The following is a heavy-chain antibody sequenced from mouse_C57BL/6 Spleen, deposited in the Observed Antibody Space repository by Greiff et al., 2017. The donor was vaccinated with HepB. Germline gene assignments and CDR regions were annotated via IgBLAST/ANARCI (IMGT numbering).Heavy chain of an antibody. V-gene: IGHV14-1*01. CDR3: TPLYYGSSYGYFDV. Sequence: EVKLVESGAELVRPGASVKLSCTASGFNINDYYMHWVKQRPEQGLEWIGRIDPEDGDIEYAPKFQGKATMTADTSSNTAYLQLSSLTSEDTAVYYCTPLYYGSSYGYFDVWGTGTTVTVSS. CDR2: IDPEDGDI. CDR1: GFNINDYY. D-gene: IGHD1-1*01. J-gene: IGHJ1*03.